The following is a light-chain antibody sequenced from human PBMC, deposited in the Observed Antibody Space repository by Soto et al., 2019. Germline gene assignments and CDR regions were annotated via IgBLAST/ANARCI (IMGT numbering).Light chain of an antibody. Sequence: IVLTHSPGTLSFSPGEIATLSFRASQSVSSSYLAWYQQKPGQAPRLLIYGASSRATGIPDRFSGSGSGTDFTLTISRLEPEDFAVYYCQQYNNWPPAFGQGTKVDIK. J-gene: IGKJ1*01. CDR1: QSVSSSY. CDR2: GAS. CDR3: QQYNNWPPA. V-gene: IGKV3-20*01.